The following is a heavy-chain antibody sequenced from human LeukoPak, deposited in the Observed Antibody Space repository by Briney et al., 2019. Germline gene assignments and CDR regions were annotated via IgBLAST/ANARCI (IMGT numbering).Heavy chain of an antibody. CDR3: ARAAGSGLIDY. Sequence: SETLSLTCSVSSASINDTTNHWGWIRQPPGKGLEWIGSLYYSGSTYYNPSLKSRVTISLDTSKNQFSLNLNSVTAADTALYFCARAAGSGLIDYWGQGILVIVSS. CDR2: LYYSGST. CDR1: SASINDTTNH. J-gene: IGHJ4*02. D-gene: IGHD6-19*01. V-gene: IGHV4-39*07.